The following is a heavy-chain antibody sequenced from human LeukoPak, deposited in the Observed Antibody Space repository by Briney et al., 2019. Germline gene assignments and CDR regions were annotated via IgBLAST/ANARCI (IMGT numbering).Heavy chain of an antibody. Sequence: PSETLSLTCTVSGGFISSYYWSWIRQPPGKGLEWIGYIYYSGSTNYNPSLKSRVTISVDTSKNQFSLKLSSVTAADTAVYYCARLPWGVVRNYYYYYGMDVWGQGTTVTVSS. CDR1: GGFISSYY. J-gene: IGHJ6*02. D-gene: IGHD2-15*01. CDR2: IYYSGST. CDR3: ARLPWGVVRNYYYYYGMDV. V-gene: IGHV4-59*08.